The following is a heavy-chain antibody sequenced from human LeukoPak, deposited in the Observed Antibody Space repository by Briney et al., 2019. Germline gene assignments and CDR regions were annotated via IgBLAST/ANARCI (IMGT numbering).Heavy chain of an antibody. CDR3: AKCGTWIQCQGGIDY. Sequence: GGSLRLSCAASGLTFSSYAMSWVRQAPGKGLEWASAISGSGGSTYYADSVKGRFTISRDNSKNTLYLQMNSLRAEDTAVYYCAKCGTWIQCQGGIDYWGQGTLVTVSS. CDR2: ISGSGGST. CDR1: GLTFSSYA. J-gene: IGHJ4*02. V-gene: IGHV3-23*01. D-gene: IGHD5/OR15-5a*01.